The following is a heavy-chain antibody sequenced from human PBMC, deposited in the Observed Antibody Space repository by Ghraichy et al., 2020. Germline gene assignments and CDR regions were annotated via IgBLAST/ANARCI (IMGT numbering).Heavy chain of an antibody. J-gene: IGHJ4*02. CDR2: ISGGCPNT. D-gene: IGHD6-13*01. CDR3: AKDATWGSNWYEILDF. CDR1: GFTFSSYA. V-gene: IGHV3-23*01. Sequence: ETLSLTCAASGFTFSSYAMSWVRQAPGKGLEWVSAISGGCPNTYYAAAVKGRFTISRDNSKNTLYLQMNSRRAEDTAIYYCAKDATWGSNWYEILDFWGQGNLVTVSS.